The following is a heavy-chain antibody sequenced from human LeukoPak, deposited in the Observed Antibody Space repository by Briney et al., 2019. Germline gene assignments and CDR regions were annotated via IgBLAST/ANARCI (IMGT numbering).Heavy chain of an antibody. CDR2: ISGSSIYI. D-gene: IGHD2-15*01. CDR1: GFTFSSYS. CDR3: ARVSFADGGYFDY. J-gene: IGHJ4*02. Sequence: PGGSLRLSCAASGFTFSSYSMNWVRQAPGKGLEWVSSISGSSIYIYYTDSVKGRFTISRDNANNSLYLQMNSLRAEDTAVYYCARVSFADGGYFDYWGQGTLVTVSS. V-gene: IGHV3-21*01.